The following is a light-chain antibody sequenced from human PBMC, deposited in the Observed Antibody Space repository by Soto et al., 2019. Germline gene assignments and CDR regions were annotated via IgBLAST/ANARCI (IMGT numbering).Light chain of an antibody. J-gene: IGKJ5*01. Sequence: DIVMTLSPLSLPVTPGEPASISCRPRQTLLHSNGYNYLDWYLQKPGQSPQLLIYLGSNRASGVPDRFSGSGSGTDFTLSISTVEAGDVVVYYCMQALQAPITFGQGTRLEIK. CDR2: LGS. V-gene: IGKV2-28*01. CDR3: MQALQAPIT. CDR1: QTLLHSNGYNY.